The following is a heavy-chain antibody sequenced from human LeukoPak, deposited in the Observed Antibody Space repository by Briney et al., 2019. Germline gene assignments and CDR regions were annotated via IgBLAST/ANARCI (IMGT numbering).Heavy chain of an antibody. J-gene: IGHJ5*02. V-gene: IGHV4-59*01. CDR2: IYYSGST. CDR1: GGSISSYY. Sequence: SETLSLTCTVSGGSISSYYWSWIRQPPGEGLEWIGYIYYSGSTNYNPSLKSRVTISVDTSKNQFSLKLSSVAAADTAVYYCARSYGDYDVNWFDPWGQGTLVTVSS. CDR3: ARSYGDYDVNWFDP. D-gene: IGHD4-17*01.